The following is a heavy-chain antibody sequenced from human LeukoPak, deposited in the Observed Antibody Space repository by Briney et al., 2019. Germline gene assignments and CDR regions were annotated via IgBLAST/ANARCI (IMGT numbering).Heavy chain of an antibody. D-gene: IGHD3-22*01. V-gene: IGHV4-59*01. J-gene: IGHJ3*02. CDR1: GGSISSYY. CDR3: ARGYYYDSSGYYPGAFDI. CDR2: IYYSGST. Sequence: SETLSLTCTVSGGSISSYYWSWIRQPPGKGLEWIGYIYYSGSTNYNPSLKSRVTISVDTSKNQFSLKLSSVTAADTAVYYCARGYYYDSSGYYPGAFDIWGQGTIVTASS.